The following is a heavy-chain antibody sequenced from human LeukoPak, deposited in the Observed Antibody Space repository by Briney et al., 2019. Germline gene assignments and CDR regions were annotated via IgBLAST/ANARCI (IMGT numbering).Heavy chain of an antibody. V-gene: IGHV3-30*04. Sequence: GRSLRLSCAASGFTFSSYAMHWVRQAPGKGLEWVAVISYDGSNKYYADSVKGRFTISRDNSKNTLYLQMNSLRAEDTAVYYCARDLGGSYLFDYWGQGTLVTVSS. D-gene: IGHD1-26*01. CDR2: ISYDGSNK. CDR3: ARDLGGSYLFDY. J-gene: IGHJ4*02. CDR1: GFTFSSYA.